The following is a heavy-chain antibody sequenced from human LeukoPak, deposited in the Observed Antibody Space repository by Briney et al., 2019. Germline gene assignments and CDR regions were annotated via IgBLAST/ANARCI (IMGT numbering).Heavy chain of an antibody. D-gene: IGHD3-22*01. V-gene: IGHV3-7*04. CDR1: GFTFSSYW. Sequence: GGSLRLSCAASGFTFSSYWMSWVRQAPGKGLEWVANIKQDGSEKYYVDSVKGRFTISRDNAKKSMYLQMNSLRAEDTAVYYCARVLHKRNYDSSDYYGSWGQGTLVTVSS. CDR3: ARVLHKRNYDSSDYYGS. CDR2: IKQDGSEK. J-gene: IGHJ5*02.